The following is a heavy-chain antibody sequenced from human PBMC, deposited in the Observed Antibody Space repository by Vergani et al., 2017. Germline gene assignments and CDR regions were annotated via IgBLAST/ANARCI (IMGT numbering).Heavy chain of an antibody. V-gene: IGHV1-2*02. D-gene: IGHD3-9*01. J-gene: IGHJ4*02. CDR1: GYTFTGYY. CDR2: FNPNSGGT. CDR3: ARDRSDILTGHSPYCLAY. Sequence: QVQLVQSGAEVGKPGASVKVSCKASGYTFTGYYMHWVRQAPGQGLEWMGWFNPNSGGTNYAQKFQGRVTMTRDTSISTAYMELSRLRSDDTAVYYCARDRSDILTGHSPYCLAYWGQGTLVTVSS.